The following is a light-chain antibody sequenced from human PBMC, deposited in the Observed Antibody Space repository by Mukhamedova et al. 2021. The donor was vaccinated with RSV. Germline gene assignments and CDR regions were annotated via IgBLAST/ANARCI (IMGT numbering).Light chain of an antibody. CDR1: GNSY. CDR3: ATWDFRLRDVL. CDR2: DNK. J-gene: IGLJ2*01. Sequence: GNSYVSWYRQVSGTAPQLLIYDNKRQPSGTPERFSASKSGTSATLAIAGVRTGDEADYYCATWDFRLRDVLFGGGTSLTV. V-gene: IGLV1-51*01.